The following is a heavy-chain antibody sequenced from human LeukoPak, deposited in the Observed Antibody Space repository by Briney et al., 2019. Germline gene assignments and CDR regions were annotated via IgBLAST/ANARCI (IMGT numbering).Heavy chain of an antibody. Sequence: ASVKVSCKTSGYTFTDDYMHWVRQAPGQGLEWMGWINPTNGYTKYSQEFQGRVTMTRDTSISTAYMEVRSLTSDDTAVYFCARGLTQWEGMGEFWGQGTLVIVSS. D-gene: IGHD1-26*01. CDR3: ARGLTQWEGMGEF. V-gene: IGHV1-2*02. CDR1: GYTFTDDY. J-gene: IGHJ4*02. CDR2: INPTNGYT.